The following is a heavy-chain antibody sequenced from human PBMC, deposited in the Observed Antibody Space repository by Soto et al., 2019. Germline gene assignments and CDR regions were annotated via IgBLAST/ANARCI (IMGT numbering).Heavy chain of an antibody. Sequence: GGSLRLSCAASGFTFSSYSMNGFRQAPGKGLEWVSYISSSGSTVYYADSVKGRFTISRDNAKNSLYLHMNSLRDEATAVYYCARPDTLDSGDYVDYWGQGTLVTVSS. J-gene: IGHJ4*02. CDR3: ARPDTLDSGDYVDY. V-gene: IGHV3-48*02. CDR2: ISSSGSTV. D-gene: IGHD4-17*01. CDR1: GFTFSSYS.